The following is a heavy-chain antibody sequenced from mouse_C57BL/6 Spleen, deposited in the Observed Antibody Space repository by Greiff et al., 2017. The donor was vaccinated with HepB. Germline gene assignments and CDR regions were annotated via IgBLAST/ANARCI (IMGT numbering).Heavy chain of an antibody. CDR3: ARGSNLAWFAY. D-gene: IGHD2-5*01. J-gene: IGHJ3*01. Sequence: VQLQESGPELVKPGASVKLSCKASGYTFTSYDINWVKQRPGQGLEWIGWIYPRDGSTKYNEKFKGKATLTVDTSSSTAYMELHSLTSEDSAVYFCARGSNLAWFAYWGQGTLVTVSA. CDR1: GYTFTSYD. CDR2: IYPRDGST. V-gene: IGHV1-85*01.